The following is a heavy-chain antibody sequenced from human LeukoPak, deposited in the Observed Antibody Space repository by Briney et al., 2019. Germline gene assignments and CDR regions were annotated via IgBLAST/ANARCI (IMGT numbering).Heavy chain of an antibody. D-gene: IGHD3-10*01. J-gene: IGHJ4*02. CDR1: GYTFTGYY. V-gene: IGHV1-2*02. Sequence: GASVKVSCKASGYTFTGYYMHWVRQAPGQGLEWMGWINPNSGGTNYAQKFQGRVTMTRDTSISTAYMELRSLRSDDTAVYYCARTYYYGSGISDYWGQGTLVTVSS. CDR2: INPNSGGT. CDR3: ARTYYYGSGISDY.